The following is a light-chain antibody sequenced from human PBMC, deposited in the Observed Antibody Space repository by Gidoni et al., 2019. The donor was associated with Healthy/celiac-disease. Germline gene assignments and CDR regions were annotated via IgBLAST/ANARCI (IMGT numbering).Light chain of an antibody. V-gene: IGKV3-11*01. Sequence: EIVLTQSPATLSLSPGERAPLSCRASQSVSSYLAWYQQKPGQAPRLLIYDASNRATGIPARFSGSGSGTDFTLTISSLEPEDFAVYYCQQRSNWPPLFGQGTKLEIK. CDR3: QQRSNWPPL. J-gene: IGKJ2*01. CDR1: QSVSSY. CDR2: DAS.